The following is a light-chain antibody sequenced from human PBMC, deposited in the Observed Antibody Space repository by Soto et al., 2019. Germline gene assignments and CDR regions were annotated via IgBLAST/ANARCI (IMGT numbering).Light chain of an antibody. Sequence: DIQMTQSPSTLSASVGDRVTITCRASQSISSWLAWYQQKQGKAPKLLIYKASTLKSGVPSRFSGSGSGTELTITISSLQPDDFATYYCQHYNSYSEAFGQGTKVDIK. CDR1: QSISSW. V-gene: IGKV1-5*03. CDR3: QHYNSYSEA. J-gene: IGKJ1*01. CDR2: KAS.